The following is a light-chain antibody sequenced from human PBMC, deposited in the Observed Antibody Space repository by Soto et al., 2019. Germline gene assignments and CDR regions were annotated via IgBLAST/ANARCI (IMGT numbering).Light chain of an antibody. CDR2: KAS. CDR1: QSISSW. V-gene: IGKV1-5*03. CDR3: KQYNSYSA. J-gene: IGKJ1*01. Sequence: DIQMTQSPSTLSASVGDGVTITWRASQSISSWLAWYQQKPGKAPKLLIYKASSLESGVPSRFSGSGSGKEFTLTISSLQPDDFATYYCKQYNSYSAFGQGTKVDIK.